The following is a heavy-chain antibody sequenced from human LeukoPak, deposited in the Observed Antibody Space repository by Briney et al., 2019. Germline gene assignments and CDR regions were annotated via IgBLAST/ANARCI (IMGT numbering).Heavy chain of an antibody. Sequence: ASVKVSCKASGYTFTSYYMHWVRQAPGQGLEWMGIINPSGGSTTYAQKFQGRVTMTRDTSTSTVYMELSRLRSEDTAVYYCARVDHGTSQIKSEDDYGTDYYYGMDVWGQGTTVTVSS. CDR3: ARVDHGTSQIKSEDDYGTDYYYGMDV. J-gene: IGHJ6*02. CDR1: GYTFTSYY. V-gene: IGHV1-46*01. D-gene: IGHD4-17*01. CDR2: INPSGGST.